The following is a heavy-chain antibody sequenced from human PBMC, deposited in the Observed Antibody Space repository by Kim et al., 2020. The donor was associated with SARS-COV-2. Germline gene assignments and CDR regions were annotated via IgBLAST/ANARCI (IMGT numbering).Heavy chain of an antibody. D-gene: IGHD6-13*01. Sequence: GGSLRLSCAASGFTFSGYSMNWVRQALGKGLEWVSSICRDSATIKYADSVKGRFTISRDNAANSLYLQMTSLRVEDTAVYYCARGYDETTGTRIPFEPWGQGALVTVSS. CDR2: ICRDSATI. CDR3: ARGYDETTGTRIPFEP. V-gene: IGHV3-21*01. CDR1: GFTFSGYS. J-gene: IGHJ5*02.